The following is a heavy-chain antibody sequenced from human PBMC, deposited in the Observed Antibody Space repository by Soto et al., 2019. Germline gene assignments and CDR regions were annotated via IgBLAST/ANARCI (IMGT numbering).Heavy chain of an antibody. CDR1: GGSFSSHY. D-gene: IGHD2-2*01. CDR3: ATGRSEVVPGAMDT. V-gene: IGHV4-4*07. CDR2: IYPTGST. Sequence: QVQLQVSGPGLVKPSETLSLSCTVSGGSFSSHYCNWVRESAGKGLEWIGRIYPTGSTTYNPSLKSRLTMSVDTSKNQFSLRLTSMTAADTAVYYCATGRSEVVPGAMDTWGQGTLVTVSS. J-gene: IGHJ5*02.